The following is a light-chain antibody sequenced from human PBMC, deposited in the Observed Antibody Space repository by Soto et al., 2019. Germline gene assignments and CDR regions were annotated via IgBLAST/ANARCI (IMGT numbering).Light chain of an antibody. J-gene: IGKJ2*01. Sequence: EIVLTQSPGTLSLSPGERATLSCRASQSVSSSYLAWYQQKPGQAPRLLIYGASSRATGIPERFSGSGSGTDFTVTISRLEPEDFAVYYCQQYGSSPYNFGRGTKLEIK. CDR1: QSVSSSY. CDR2: GAS. V-gene: IGKV3-20*01. CDR3: QQYGSSPYN.